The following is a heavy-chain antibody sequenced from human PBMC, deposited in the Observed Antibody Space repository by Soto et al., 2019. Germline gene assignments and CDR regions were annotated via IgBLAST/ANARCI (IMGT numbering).Heavy chain of an antibody. J-gene: IGHJ4*02. CDR1: GFTFSNYA. CDR2: ISGSGGRS. D-gene: IGHD3-16*01. V-gene: IGHV3-23*01. Sequence: EVQLLDSGGGLVQPGGSLRLSCAASGFTFSNYAMTWVRQGPGKGLEWVSGISGSGGRSYYADSVKGRFTISRDNSKRTLYLPMNSLRAEDTAVYYCAKAYFVWSSEQPYYFDYWGQGTLVTVSS. CDR3: AKAYFVWSSEQPYYFDY.